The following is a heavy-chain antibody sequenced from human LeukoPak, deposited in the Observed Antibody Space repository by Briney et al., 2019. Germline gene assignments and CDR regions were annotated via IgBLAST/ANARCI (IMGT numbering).Heavy chain of an antibody. D-gene: IGHD6-19*01. CDR3: ARVSGWDHLNWFDP. J-gene: IGHJ5*02. CDR1: GGSFSGYY. CDR2: INHSGST. Sequence: IPSETLSLTCAVYGGSFSGYYWSWIRQSPGKGLEWIGEINHSGSTNYNPSLKSRVTISVDTSKNQFSLKLSSVTAADTAVYYCARVSGWDHLNWFDPWGQGTLVTVSS. V-gene: IGHV4-34*01.